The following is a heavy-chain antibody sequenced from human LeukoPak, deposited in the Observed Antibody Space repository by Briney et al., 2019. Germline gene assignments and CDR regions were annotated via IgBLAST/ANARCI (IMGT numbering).Heavy chain of an antibody. J-gene: IGHJ4*02. Sequence: GGSLRLSCAASGFTFSDYYMSWIRQPPGKGLEWVSYISSSGSTIYYADSVKGRFTISRDNAKNSLYLQMNSLRAEDTAVYYCARDCTSTVCHDYWGQGTLVTVSS. CDR2: ISSSGSTI. D-gene: IGHD2-2*01. V-gene: IGHV3-11*01. CDR1: GFTFSDYY. CDR3: ARDCTSTVCHDY.